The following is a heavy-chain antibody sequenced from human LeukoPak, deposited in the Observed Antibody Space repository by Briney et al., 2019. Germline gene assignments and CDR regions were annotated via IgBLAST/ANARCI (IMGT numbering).Heavy chain of an antibody. CDR1: GFTFSSSG. D-gene: IGHD3-22*01. CDR3: AVEYYYDSPPFQH. V-gene: IGHV3-48*04. CDR2: ISSSSSTM. J-gene: IGHJ1*01. Sequence: PGGSLRLSCAASGFTFSSSGMNWVRQAPGKGLEWLSSISSSSSTMSYADSVKGRFTISRDNAKNSLYLQLSSLRAEDTAVYYCAVEYYYDSPPFQHWGQGTLVTVSS.